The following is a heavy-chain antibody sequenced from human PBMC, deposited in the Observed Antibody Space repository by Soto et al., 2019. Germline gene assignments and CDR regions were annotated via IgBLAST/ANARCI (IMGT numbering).Heavy chain of an antibody. Sequence: ASVKVSCKASGYTFTSYYMHWVRQATGQGLEWMGWMNPGSGDTGYAQKFQGRVTMARNISIATAYMELTSLRSDDTAIYYCARMATFGSLNWFDPWVQGTMVTVSP. CDR1: GYTFTSYY. CDR2: MNPGSGDT. J-gene: IGHJ5*02. V-gene: IGHV1-8*02. D-gene: IGHD3-16*01. CDR3: ARMATFGSLNWFDP.